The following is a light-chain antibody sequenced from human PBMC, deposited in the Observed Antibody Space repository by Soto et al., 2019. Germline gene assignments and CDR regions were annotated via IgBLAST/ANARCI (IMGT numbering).Light chain of an antibody. J-gene: IGLJ2*01. CDR1: ALPKQY. Sequence: SYELTQSPSVSVSPGQTARITCSGDALPKQYAYWYQQKPGQAPVLVIYKDSERPSGIPERFSGSTSGTTVTLTISGVQAEGEADYYCQSADSSSNVVFGGGTKLTVL. CDR2: KDS. V-gene: IGLV3-25*03. CDR3: QSADSSSNVV.